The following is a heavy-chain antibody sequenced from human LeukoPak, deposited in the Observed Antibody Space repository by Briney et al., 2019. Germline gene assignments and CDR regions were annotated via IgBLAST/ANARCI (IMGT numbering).Heavy chain of an antibody. CDR3: ARRDYYGSGSYYNFDY. Sequence: PSETLSLTCTVSGGSISSSSYYCGWIRQPPGKRLEWIGSIYYSGSTYYNPSLKSRVTISVDTSKNQFSLKLSSVTAADTAVYYCARRDYYGSGSYYNFDYWGQGTLVTVYS. CDR2: IYYSGST. CDR1: GGSISSSSYY. J-gene: IGHJ4*02. D-gene: IGHD3-10*01. V-gene: IGHV4-39*01.